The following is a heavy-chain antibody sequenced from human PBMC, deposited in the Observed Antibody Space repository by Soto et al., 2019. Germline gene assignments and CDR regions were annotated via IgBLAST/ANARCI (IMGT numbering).Heavy chain of an antibody. CDR2: IYYSGST. D-gene: IGHD6-13*01. CDR1: GGSISSYY. Sequence: QVQLQESGPGLVKPSETLSLTCTVSGGSISSYYWSWIRQPPGKGLEWIGYIYYSGSTNYNPSLQSRVTISVDTSKNQFSLKLSSVTAADTAVYYCARHASKAAWFDPWGQGTLVTVSS. CDR3: ARHASKAAWFDP. V-gene: IGHV4-59*08. J-gene: IGHJ5*02.